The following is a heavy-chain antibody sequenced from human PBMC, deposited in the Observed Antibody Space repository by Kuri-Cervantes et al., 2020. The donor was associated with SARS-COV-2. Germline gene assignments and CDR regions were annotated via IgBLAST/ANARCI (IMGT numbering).Heavy chain of an antibody. CDR2: ISAYNGNT. J-gene: IGHJ1*01. V-gene: IGHV1-18*01. D-gene: IGHD4-11*01. CDR1: GYTFTSYG. Sequence: ASVKVSCKASGYTFTSYGISWVRQAPGQGLEWMGWISAYNGNTNYAQKPQGRVTMATDTSTSTAYMELRSLRSDDTAVYYCARGETVTTFYAEYFQHWGQGTLVTVSS. CDR3: ARGETVTTFYAEYFQH.